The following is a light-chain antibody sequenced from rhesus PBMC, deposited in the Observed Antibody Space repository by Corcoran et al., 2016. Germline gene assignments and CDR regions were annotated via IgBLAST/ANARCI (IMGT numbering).Light chain of an antibody. Sequence: ETVVTQSPATLALSPGERATLSCRASQSVGSYFAWYQQKPGQAPRLLIYGASSRATDIPERFIGRGSGKYFTRTISSLVPEEVGVYYCQQSSNLWTFGQGTKVEIK. V-gene: IGKV3-24*04. J-gene: IGKJ1*01. CDR1: QSVGSY. CDR3: QQSSNLWT. CDR2: GAS.